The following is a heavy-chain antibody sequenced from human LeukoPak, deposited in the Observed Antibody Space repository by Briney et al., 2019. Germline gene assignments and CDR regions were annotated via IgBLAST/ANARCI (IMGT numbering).Heavy chain of an antibody. Sequence: EASVKVSCKASGGTFSSYAISWVRQAPGQGLEWMGGIIPIFGTANYAQKFQGRVTITADESTSTAYMELSSLRSEDTAVYYCASPSPRRGYSYGLLGYWGQGTLVTVSS. CDR3: ASPSPRRGYSYGLLGY. CDR1: GGTFSSYA. V-gene: IGHV1-69*13. J-gene: IGHJ4*02. D-gene: IGHD5-18*01. CDR2: IIPIFGTA.